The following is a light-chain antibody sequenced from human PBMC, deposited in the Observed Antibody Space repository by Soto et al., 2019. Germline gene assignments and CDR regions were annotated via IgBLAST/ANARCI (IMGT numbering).Light chain of an antibody. V-gene: IGKV3-11*01. CDR3: QQRSNWPPFT. CDR2: DAS. J-gene: IGKJ3*01. Sequence: EIVLTQSPATLSLSPGERATLSCRASQSVSSYLAWYQQKPGQDPRLLIYDASNRATGIPARFSGSGSGTDFTLTISRLEPEDFAVYYCQQRSNWPPFTFGPGTKVDIK. CDR1: QSVSSY.